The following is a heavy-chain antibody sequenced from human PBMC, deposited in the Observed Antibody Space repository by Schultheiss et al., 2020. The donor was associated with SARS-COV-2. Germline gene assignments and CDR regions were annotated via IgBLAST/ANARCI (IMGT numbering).Heavy chain of an antibody. Sequence: GESLKISCAASGFTFSSYWMHWVRQAPGKGLVWVSRINSDGSSTSYADSVKGRFTISRDNAKNSLYLQMNSLRAEDTALYYCAKDKGQSWYFDLWGRGTLVTVSS. J-gene: IGHJ2*01. V-gene: IGHV3-74*01. CDR3: AKDKGQSWYFDL. CDR1: GFTFSSYW. CDR2: INSDGSST.